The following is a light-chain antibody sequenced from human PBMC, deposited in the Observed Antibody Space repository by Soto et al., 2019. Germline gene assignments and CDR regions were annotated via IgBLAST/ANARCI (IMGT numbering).Light chain of an antibody. Sequence: EIVLTQSPGTLSLSPGERATLSCRASQSVPSNFLAWYQQKPGQAPILVIYGVSRRATGIPDRFSGSGSGTDFTLTMSRLEPEDCAVYYCKQYDSSWTFGQGTKVEIK. CDR1: QSVPSNF. V-gene: IGKV3-20*01. CDR3: KQYDSSWT. J-gene: IGKJ1*01. CDR2: GVS.